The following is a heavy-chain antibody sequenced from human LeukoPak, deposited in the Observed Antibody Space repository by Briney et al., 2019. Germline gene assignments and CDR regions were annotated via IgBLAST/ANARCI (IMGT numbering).Heavy chain of an antibody. CDR2: IYTSGST. Sequence: PSETLSLTCTVSGGSISSGSYYWSWIRQPAGKGLEWIGRIYTSGSTNYNPSLKSRVTMSVDTSKNQFSLKLSSVTAADTAVYYCARGWGVIPRAVSGPRSYFDYWGQGTLVTVSS. V-gene: IGHV4-61*02. D-gene: IGHD3-16*02. CDR1: GGSISSGSYY. J-gene: IGHJ4*02. CDR3: ARGWGVIPRAVSGPRSYFDY.